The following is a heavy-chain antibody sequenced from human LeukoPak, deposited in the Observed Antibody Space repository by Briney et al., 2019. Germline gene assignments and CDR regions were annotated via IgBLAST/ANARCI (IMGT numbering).Heavy chain of an antibody. Sequence: PGGSLRLSCAASGFTFSSYAMHWVRQAPGKGLEWVAVISYDGSNKYYADSVKGRFTISRDNSKNTLYLQMNSLRAADTAVYYCARGGGDYWYFDLWGRGTLVTVSS. D-gene: IGHD2-21*01. CDR2: ISYDGSNK. J-gene: IGHJ2*01. CDR3: ARGGGDYWYFDL. CDR1: GFTFSSYA. V-gene: IGHV3-30*04.